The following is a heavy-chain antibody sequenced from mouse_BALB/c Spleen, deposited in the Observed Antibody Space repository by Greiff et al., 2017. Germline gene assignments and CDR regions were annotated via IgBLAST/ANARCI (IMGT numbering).Heavy chain of an antibody. Sequence: EVQRVESGGGLVKPGGSLKLSCAASGFTFSSYAMSWVRQTPEKRLEWVASISSGGSTYYPDSVKGRFTISRDNARNILYLQMSSLRSEDTAMYYCAREENGNSPFDYWGQGTTLTVSS. J-gene: IGHJ2*01. D-gene: IGHD2-1*01. CDR3: AREENGNSPFDY. V-gene: IGHV5-6-5*01. CDR2: ISSGGST. CDR1: GFTFSSYA.